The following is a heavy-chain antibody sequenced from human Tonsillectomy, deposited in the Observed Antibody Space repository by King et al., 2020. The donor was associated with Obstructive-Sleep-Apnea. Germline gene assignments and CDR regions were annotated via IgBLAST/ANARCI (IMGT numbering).Heavy chain of an antibody. V-gene: IGHV4-31*03. CDR1: GGSISSGGYY. J-gene: IGHJ4*02. Sequence: VQLQESGPGLVKPSQTLSLTCTVSGGSISSGGYYWSWIRQHPGKGLEWIGYIYYSGSTYYNPSLKSRVTISVDTPKNQFSLKLSSVTAADTAVYYCARDYSGYGELDYWGQGTLVTVSS. CDR2: IYYSGST. CDR3: ARDYSGYGELDY. D-gene: IGHD5-12*01.